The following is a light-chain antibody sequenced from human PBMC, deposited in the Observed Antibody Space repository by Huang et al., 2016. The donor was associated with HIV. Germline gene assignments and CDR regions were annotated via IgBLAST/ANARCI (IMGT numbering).Light chain of an antibody. J-gene: IGKJ1*01. CDR2: DTS. V-gene: IGKV3-15*01. CDR1: QSVSFN. Sequence: EIAMSQSPATLSVSPGERATLSCRASQSVSFNLAWYQQKPGQAPSLLIYDTSTRATGGPARFSGSGSGTGFTLTISSLQSEDFAVYYCQQYNNWPRTFGQGTKVEIK. CDR3: QQYNNWPRT.